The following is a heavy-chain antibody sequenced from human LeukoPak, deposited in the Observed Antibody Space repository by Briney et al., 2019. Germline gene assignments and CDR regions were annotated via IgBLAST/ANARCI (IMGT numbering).Heavy chain of an antibody. Sequence: SETLSLTCAVYGGSFSDYYWSWIRPPPGKGLEWIGEINHSGSTNYNPSLKSRVTISVDTSKNQFSLKLSSVTAADTAVYYCARGGTGYCSGGSCYSQAYWGQGTLVTVSS. D-gene: IGHD2-15*01. CDR3: ARGGTGYCSGGSCYSQAY. V-gene: IGHV4-34*01. CDR2: INHSGST. J-gene: IGHJ4*02. CDR1: GGSFSDYY.